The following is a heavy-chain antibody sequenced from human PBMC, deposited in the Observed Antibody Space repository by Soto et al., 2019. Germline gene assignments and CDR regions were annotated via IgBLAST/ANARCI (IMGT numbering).Heavy chain of an antibody. V-gene: IGHV1-69*02. CDR2: IIPILGIA. CDR1: GGTFSSYT. Sequence: SVKVSCKASGGTFSSYTISWVRQAPGQGLEWMGRIIPILGIANYAQKFQGRVTITADKSTSTAYMELSSLRSEDTAVYYCASTSEGYCSGGSCYVPSDYWGQGTLVTVSS. J-gene: IGHJ4*02. CDR3: ASTSEGYCSGGSCYVPSDY. D-gene: IGHD2-15*01.